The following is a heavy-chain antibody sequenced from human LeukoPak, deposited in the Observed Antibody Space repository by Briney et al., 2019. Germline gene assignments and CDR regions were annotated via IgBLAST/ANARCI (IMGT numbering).Heavy chain of an antibody. J-gene: IGHJ4*02. CDR3: VKDLGRYRNNYFDY. Sequence: GGSLRLSCAASGFTFSSHDMHWVRQAPGKGLEWVAVISNYGSYKYYADSVKCRFTISRDNSKNTIYLKMNSLRAEDRAVYYCVKDLGRYRNNYFDYWGQGTLVTVSS. CDR1: GFTFSSHD. CDR2: ISNYGSYK. V-gene: IGHV3-30-3*01. D-gene: IGHD1-26*01.